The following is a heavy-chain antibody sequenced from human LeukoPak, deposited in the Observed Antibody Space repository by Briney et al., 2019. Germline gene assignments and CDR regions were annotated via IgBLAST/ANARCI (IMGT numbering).Heavy chain of an antibody. D-gene: IGHD5-18*01. CDR2: IKKDGSEK. Sequence: GGSLRLSCAASGFTFSDFWMSWVRQAPGKGLEWVANIKKDGSEKCYVDSVEGRFTISRDNAKNSLYLQMNSLRAEDTAVYYCATLPNYSYGHPYYFDSWGQGTLVTVSS. V-gene: IGHV3-7*03. J-gene: IGHJ4*02. CDR1: GFTFSDFW. CDR3: ATLPNYSYGHPYYFDS.